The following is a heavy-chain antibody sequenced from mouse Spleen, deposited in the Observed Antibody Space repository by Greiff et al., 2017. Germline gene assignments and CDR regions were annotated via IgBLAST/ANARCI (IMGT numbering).Heavy chain of an antibody. J-gene: IGHJ4*01. Sequence: SGPELVKPGASVKMSCKASGYTFTDYNMHWVKQSHGKSLEWIGYINPNNGGTSYNQKFKGKATLTVNKSSSTAYMELRSLTSEDSAVYYCARDYYGSEAMDYWGQGTSVTVSS. CDR1: GYTFTDYN. V-gene: IGHV1-22*01. CDR3: ARDYYGSEAMDY. CDR2: INPNNGGT. D-gene: IGHD1-2*01.